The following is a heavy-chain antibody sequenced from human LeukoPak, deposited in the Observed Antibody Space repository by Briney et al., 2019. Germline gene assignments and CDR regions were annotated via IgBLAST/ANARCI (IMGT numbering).Heavy chain of an antibody. V-gene: IGHV3-30*18. CDR1: GFTFSSYG. J-gene: IGHJ1*01. D-gene: IGHD2-15*01. CDR2: ISYDGSNK. Sequence: GGSLRLSCAASGFTFSSYGMHWVRQAPGKGLEWVAVISYDGSNKYYAESVKGRFTISRDNSKNTLYLQMNSLRAEDTALYYCAKDSSGGSSEYFQQWGQGTLVTVSS. CDR3: AKDSSGGSSEYFQQ.